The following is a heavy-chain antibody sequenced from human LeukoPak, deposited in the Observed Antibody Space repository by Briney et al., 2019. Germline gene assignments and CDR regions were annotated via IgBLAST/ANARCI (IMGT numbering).Heavy chain of an antibody. D-gene: IGHD1-26*01. Sequence: SQTLSLTCALSGDSVSSNSAAWNWVRQSPSRGLEWLGRTYFKSKWYYDYAGSVKSRITINPDTTKNQFSLQLNSVTPEDTAVYYCARGGGSYYQWGQGTLVTVSS. J-gene: IGHJ4*02. CDR1: GDSVSSNSAA. CDR3: ARGGGSYYQ. V-gene: IGHV6-1*01. CDR2: TYFKSKWYY.